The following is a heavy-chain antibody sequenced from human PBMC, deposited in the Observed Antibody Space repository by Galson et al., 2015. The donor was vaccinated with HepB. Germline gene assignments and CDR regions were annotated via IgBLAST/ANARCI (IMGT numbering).Heavy chain of an antibody. V-gene: IGHV3-7*03. J-gene: IGHJ3*02. Sequence: SLRLSCAASGFTFSSNWMTWVRQAPGKGLEWVANIKPDGSERNYVDSVKGRFTIFRDNAKNSLYLQMNSLRAEDTALYYCAKNGGAFDIWGQGIMVIVSS. CDR2: IKPDGSER. D-gene: IGHD2-8*01. CDR3: AKNGGAFDI. CDR1: GFTFSSNW.